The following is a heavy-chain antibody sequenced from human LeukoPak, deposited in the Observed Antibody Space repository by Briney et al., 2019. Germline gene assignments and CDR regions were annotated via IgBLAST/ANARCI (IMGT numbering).Heavy chain of an antibody. J-gene: IGHJ3*02. CDR2: IDPSDSYT. CDR3: AKEAWEDGFDI. D-gene: IGHD1-26*01. CDR1: GYSFTSYW. Sequence: GESLRISCKGSGYSFTSYWISWVRQMPGKGLEWMGRIDPSDSYTNYSPSFQGHVTISSDKSISSAYLQWSSLRASDTAMYYCAKEAWEDGFDIWGQGTMVTVSS. V-gene: IGHV5-10-1*01.